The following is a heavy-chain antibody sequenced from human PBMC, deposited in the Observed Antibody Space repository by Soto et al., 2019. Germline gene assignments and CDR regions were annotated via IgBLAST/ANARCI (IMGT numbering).Heavy chain of an antibody. J-gene: IGHJ4*02. D-gene: IGHD1-26*01. Sequence: PSETLSLTCTVSGGSISMGSYHWSCIRQHPGKGLEWIGNIYYSGSSYYNPSLKSRATISIDTSKDQFSLRLGSVTAADTAVYYCARVEGSSYYFRHDCWGRGTLVTVSS. CDR1: GGSISMGSYH. CDR2: IYYSGSS. V-gene: IGHV4-31*03. CDR3: ARVEGSSYYFRHDC.